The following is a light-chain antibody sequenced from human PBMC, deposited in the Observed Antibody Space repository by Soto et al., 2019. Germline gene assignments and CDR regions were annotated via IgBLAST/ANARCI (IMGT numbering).Light chain of an antibody. V-gene: IGKV1-27*01. CDR3: QNYNRVPST. J-gene: IGKJ1*01. Sequence: DIQMTQSPSSLSASVGDRVTITCRASQDISNYLGWYQQKPGKVPKLLIYAASTLQSGVPSRFSGSGSGTDFTLTISSLQPEDVATYYCQNYNRVPSTFGQGTKVEIK. CDR1: QDISNY. CDR2: AAS.